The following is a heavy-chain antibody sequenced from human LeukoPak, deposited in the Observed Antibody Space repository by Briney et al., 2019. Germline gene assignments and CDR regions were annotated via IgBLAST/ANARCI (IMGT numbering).Heavy chain of an antibody. D-gene: IGHD6-13*01. CDR1: GGSISSYY. J-gene: IGHJ4*02. V-gene: IGHV4-59*08. CDR3: ARYSSSWALSFDY. CDR2: IYYSGST. Sequence: SETLSLTCTVSGGSISSYYWSWSRQPPGKGLEWIGYIYYSGSTNYNPSLKSRVTILVDTSKNQFSLKLSSVTAADTAVYYCARYSSSWALSFDYWGQGTLVTVSS.